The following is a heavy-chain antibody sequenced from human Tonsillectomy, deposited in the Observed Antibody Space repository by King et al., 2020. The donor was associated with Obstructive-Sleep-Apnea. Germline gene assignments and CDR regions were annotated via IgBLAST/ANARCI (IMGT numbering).Heavy chain of an antibody. Sequence: EVQLVESGGGLVQPGGSLRLSCAASGFTFSSYAMSWVCQAPGKGLEWVSAISGSGGSTYYADSVKGRFTISRDNSKNTLYLQMNSLRAEDTAVYYCAKGPYYYDSSGDLNWFDPWGQGTLVTVSS. D-gene: IGHD3-22*01. V-gene: IGHV3-23*04. CDR2: ISGSGGST. J-gene: IGHJ5*02. CDR3: AKGPYYYDSSGDLNWFDP. CDR1: GFTFSSYA.